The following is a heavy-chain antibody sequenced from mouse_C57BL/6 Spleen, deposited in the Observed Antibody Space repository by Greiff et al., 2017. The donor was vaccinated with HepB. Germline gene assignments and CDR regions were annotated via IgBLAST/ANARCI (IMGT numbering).Heavy chain of an antibody. D-gene: IGHD2-1*01. CDR1: GFSLTSYG. Sequence: VQVVESGPGLVAPSQSLSITCTVSGFSLTSYGVHWVRQPPGKGLEWLVVIWSDGSTTYNSALKSRLSISKDNSKSQVFLKMNSLQTDDTAMYYCARQGYYGNYVNAMDYWGQGTSVTVSS. CDR2: IWSDGST. CDR3: ARQGYYGNYVNAMDY. J-gene: IGHJ4*01. V-gene: IGHV2-6-1*01.